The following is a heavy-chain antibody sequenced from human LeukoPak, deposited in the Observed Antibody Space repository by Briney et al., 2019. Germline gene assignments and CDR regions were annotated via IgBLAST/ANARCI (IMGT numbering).Heavy chain of an antibody. CDR2: INNDGSGT. CDR3: TRAPLGYY. J-gene: IGHJ4*02. Sequence: GGSLRLSCAASGYTFSSYWMHWVRQAPGKGLVWVERINNDGSGTGYAHSVKGRFTISRDNAKNTLYLQMNSLRAEDTAVYYCTRAPLGYYWGRGTLVTVSS. D-gene: IGHD3-16*01. V-gene: IGHV3-74*01. CDR1: GYTFSSYW.